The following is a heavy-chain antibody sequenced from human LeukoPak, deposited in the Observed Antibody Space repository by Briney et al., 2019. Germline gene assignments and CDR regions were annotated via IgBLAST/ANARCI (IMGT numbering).Heavy chain of an antibody. CDR3: AREVAGTGTFDI. CDR1: GDSVSSNSAA. CDR2: TLYRSKWYH. Sequence: SPTLSLTCAIAGDSVSSNSAAWNWIRQSPSRGLQWLGTTLYRSKWYHDYAVSVKSRITINPDTNRNQFSLQLNSVTPEDTAVYFCAREVAGTGTFDIWGQGTMVTVS. V-gene: IGHV6-1*01. D-gene: IGHD6-19*01. J-gene: IGHJ3*02.